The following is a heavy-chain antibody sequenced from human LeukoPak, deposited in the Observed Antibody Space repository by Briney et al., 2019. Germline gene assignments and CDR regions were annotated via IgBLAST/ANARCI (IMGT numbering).Heavy chain of an antibody. Sequence: SETLSLTCTVSGGSISSYYWSWIRQPPGKGLEWIGYIYYSGSTNYNPSLKSRVTISVDTSKNQFSLKLSSVTAAATAVYYCARAKQGDCSSTSCYFGYYYYYMDVWGKGTTVTVSS. CDR1: GGSISSYY. CDR2: IYYSGST. CDR3: ARAKQGDCSSTSCYFGYYYYYMDV. V-gene: IGHV4-59*01. D-gene: IGHD2-2*01. J-gene: IGHJ6*03.